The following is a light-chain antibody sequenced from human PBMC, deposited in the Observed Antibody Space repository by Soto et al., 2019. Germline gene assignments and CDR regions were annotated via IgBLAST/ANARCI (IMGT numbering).Light chain of an antibody. CDR3: MQALHTPRT. CDR1: QSLLHSNGYNY. J-gene: IGKJ2*01. Sequence: DIVMTQSPLSLPVTPGEPASISCRSSQSLLHSNGYNYLDWYLQKPGQSPQLLIYLGSNRASGVPDRFSGSGSGTDFTLKISRVEAEDVGVYYCMQALHTPRTFGQGPKLEIK. V-gene: IGKV2-28*01. CDR2: LGS.